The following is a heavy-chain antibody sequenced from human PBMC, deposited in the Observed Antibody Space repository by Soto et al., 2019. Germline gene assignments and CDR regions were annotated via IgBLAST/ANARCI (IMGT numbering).Heavy chain of an antibody. Sequence: SVKVSCKASGGIFSSFAVSWVRQAPGQGLEWMGGIIPMTGTPNYAQKFQGRVTMTADGSTSTAYLVLSSLRSEDTAVYYCARSPILPGATSWLDPWGQGTVVTVSS. V-gene: IGHV1-69*13. CDR2: IIPMTGTP. CDR1: GGIFSSFA. D-gene: IGHD2-2*01. J-gene: IGHJ5*02. CDR3: ARSPILPGATSWLDP.